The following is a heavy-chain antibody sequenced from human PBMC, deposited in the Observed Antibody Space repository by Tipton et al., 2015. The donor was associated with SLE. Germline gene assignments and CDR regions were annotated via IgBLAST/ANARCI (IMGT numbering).Heavy chain of an antibody. V-gene: IGHV4-31*03. J-gene: IGHJ5*02. D-gene: IGHD1-26*01. CDR2: IYDTETT. Sequence: TLSLTCTVSGGSISSGNYYWTWIRQHPGKGLEWFGYIYDTETTYYNPSLKSRVTMSIDRSKNHFSLRRRSVSAADTAIYYCAREVKSGRYDWFDPWGQGTLVTVSS. CDR1: GGSISSGNYY. CDR3: AREVKSGRYDWFDP.